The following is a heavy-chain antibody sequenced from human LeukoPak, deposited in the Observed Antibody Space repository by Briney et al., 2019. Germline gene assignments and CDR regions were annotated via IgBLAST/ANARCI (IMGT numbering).Heavy chain of an antibody. J-gene: IGHJ4*02. CDR2: IYYSGST. CDR3: ARQLYSSGWYGFDY. D-gene: IGHD6-19*01. Sequence: SETLSLTCTVSGVSISSYYWSWIRQPPGKGLEWLGYIYYSGSTNYNPSLKSRVTISVDTSKNQFSLKLSSVTAADTAVYYCARQLYSSGWYGFDYWGQGTLVTVSS. V-gene: IGHV4-59*01. CDR1: GVSISSYY.